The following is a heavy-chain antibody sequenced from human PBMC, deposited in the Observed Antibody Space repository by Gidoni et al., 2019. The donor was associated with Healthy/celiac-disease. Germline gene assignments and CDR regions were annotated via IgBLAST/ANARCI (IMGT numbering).Heavy chain of an antibody. J-gene: IGHJ4*02. Sequence: QVQLVESGGGVVQPGRSLRLSCAASGFTFSSYGMHWVRQAPGKGLEWVAVIWYDGSNKYYADSVKGRFTIARDNSKNTLYLQMNSLRAEDTAVYYCAREARTIVGVADYWGQGTLVTVSS. CDR2: IWYDGSNK. V-gene: IGHV3-33*01. D-gene: IGHD3-3*01. CDR1: GFTFSSYG. CDR3: AREARTIVGVADY.